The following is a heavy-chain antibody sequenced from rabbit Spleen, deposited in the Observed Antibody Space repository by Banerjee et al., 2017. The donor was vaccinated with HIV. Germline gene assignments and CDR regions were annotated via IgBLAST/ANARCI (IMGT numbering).Heavy chain of an antibody. CDR2: IAGSSSGFT. D-gene: IGHD4-1*01. V-gene: IGHV1S45*01. CDR3: ARDLAGVIGWNFYL. CDR1: GFDFSNYG. Sequence: QEQLVESGGGLVQPEGSLTLTCKASGFDFSNYGVSWVRQAPGKGLEWISCIAGSSSGFTYYATWAKGRFTISKTSSTAVTLQMTSLAAADTASYFCARDLAGVIGWNFYLWGQGTLVTVS. J-gene: IGHJ4*01.